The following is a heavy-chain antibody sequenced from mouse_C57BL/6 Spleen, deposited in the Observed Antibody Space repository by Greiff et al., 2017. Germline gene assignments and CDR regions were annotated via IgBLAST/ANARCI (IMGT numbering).Heavy chain of an antibody. Sequence: EVQLQESGEGLVKPGGSLKLSCAASGFTFSSYAMSWVRQTPEKRLEWVAYISSGGDYIYYADTVKGRFTISRDNARNTLYLQMSSLKSEDTAMYYCTRVGNYAYYAMDYWGQGTSVTVSS. V-gene: IGHV5-9-1*02. CDR2: ISSGGDYI. D-gene: IGHD2-1*01. CDR1: GFTFSSYA. J-gene: IGHJ4*01. CDR3: TRVGNYAYYAMDY.